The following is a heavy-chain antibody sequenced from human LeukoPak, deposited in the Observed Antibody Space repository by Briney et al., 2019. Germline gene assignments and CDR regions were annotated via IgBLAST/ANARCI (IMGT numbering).Heavy chain of an antibody. CDR2: ISADNGNT. V-gene: IGHV1-18*01. CDR1: GYTFTSYG. CDR3: ERDPRGLGYCSSTSCEPFDY. Sequence: ASVKVSCKASGYTFTSYGISWVRQAPGQGLEWMGWISADNGNTNYAQKLQGRVTMTTDTSTSTAYMELRSLRSDDTAVYYCERDPRGLGYCSSTSCEPFDYWGQGTLVTVSS. D-gene: IGHD2-2*01. J-gene: IGHJ4*02.